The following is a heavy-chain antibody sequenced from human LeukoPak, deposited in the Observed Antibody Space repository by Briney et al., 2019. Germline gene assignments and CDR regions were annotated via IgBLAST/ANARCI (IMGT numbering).Heavy chain of an antibody. Sequence: GASVKVSCKTSGYTFSSYAISWVRQAPGQGLEWMGGIIPIFGTANYAQKFQGRVTITADESTSTAYMELSSLRSEDTAVYYCARGGIVVVPAAIRTAYNWFDPWGQGTLVTVSS. CDR3: ARGGIVVVPAAIRTAYNWFDP. D-gene: IGHD2-2*02. J-gene: IGHJ5*02. CDR2: IIPIFGTA. CDR1: GYTFSSYA. V-gene: IGHV1-69*13.